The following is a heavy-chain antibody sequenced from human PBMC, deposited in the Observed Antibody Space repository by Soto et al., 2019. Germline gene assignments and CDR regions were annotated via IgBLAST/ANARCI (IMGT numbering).Heavy chain of an antibody. CDR1: GYNFATYW. D-gene: IGHD5-12*01. CDR2: IYPGDSDT. CDR3: ARRMVATEHFEY. Sequence: GESLKISCQGSGYNFATYWIAWVRQMPGKGLEWMGIIYPGDSDTRYSPSFQGQVTISADKSISTAYLQWSSLKASDTAMYYCARRMVATEHFEYWGQGTLVTVSS. V-gene: IGHV5-51*01. J-gene: IGHJ4*02.